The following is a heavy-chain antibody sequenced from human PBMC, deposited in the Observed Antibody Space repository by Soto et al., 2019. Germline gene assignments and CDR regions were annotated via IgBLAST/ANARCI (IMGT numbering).Heavy chain of an antibody. CDR3: ASLRGSGSYYRDDAFDI. CDR2: INHSGST. CDR1: GGSFSGYY. Sequence: SETLSLTCAVYGGSFSGYYWSWIRQPPGKGLEWIGEINHSGSTNYNPSVKSRVTMSVDTSKNQFSLKLSYVTAADTDVYYCASLRGSGSYYRDDAFDIWGQGTMVTVSS. D-gene: IGHD3-10*01. V-gene: IGHV4-34*01. J-gene: IGHJ3*02.